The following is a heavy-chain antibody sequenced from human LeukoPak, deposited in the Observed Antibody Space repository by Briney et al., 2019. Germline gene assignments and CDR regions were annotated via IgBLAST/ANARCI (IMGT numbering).Heavy chain of an antibody. V-gene: IGHV4-59*12. J-gene: IGHJ4*02. D-gene: IGHD4-23*01. CDR1: GGSISSYY. CDR2: IYYSGST. CDR3: ARTSLRWPLDY. Sequence: SETLSLTRTVSGGSISSYYWSWLRQPPGKGLEWIGYIYYSGSTNYNPSLKSRVTISVDTSKNQFSLKLSSVTAADTAVYYCARTSLRWPLDYWGQGTLVTVSS.